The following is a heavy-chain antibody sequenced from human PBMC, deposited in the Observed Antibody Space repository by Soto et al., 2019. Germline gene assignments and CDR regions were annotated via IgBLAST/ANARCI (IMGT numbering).Heavy chain of an antibody. V-gene: IGHV1-2*04. D-gene: IGHD3-10*01. CDR2: INPNSGGT. CDR1: GYTFTGYY. CDR3: ARDPSMVRGVISYYFDY. J-gene: IGHJ4*02. Sequence: ASVKLSCKASGYTFTGYYMHWVRQAPGQGLEWMGWINPNSGGTNYAQKFQGWVTMTRDTSISTAYMELSRLRSDDTAVYYCARDPSMVRGVISYYFDYWGQGTLVTVSS.